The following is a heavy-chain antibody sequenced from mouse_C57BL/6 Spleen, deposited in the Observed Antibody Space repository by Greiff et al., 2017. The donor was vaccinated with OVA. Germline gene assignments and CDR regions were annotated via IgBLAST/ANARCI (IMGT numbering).Heavy chain of an antibody. Sequence: QVQLQPPGPDLVQPGASVQLSCKASGYPFTSSWMPWVKQRPGQGLEWIGHINPSNGGTNYNEKFKSKATLTVDQSSSTAYMQLSSLTSEDSAVYYCARFATDFDYWGKCTTLTVSS. V-gene: IGHV1-53*01. CDR3: ARFATDFDY. CDR1: GYPFTSSW. D-gene: IGHD1-1*01. J-gene: IGHJ2*01. CDR2: INPSNGGT.